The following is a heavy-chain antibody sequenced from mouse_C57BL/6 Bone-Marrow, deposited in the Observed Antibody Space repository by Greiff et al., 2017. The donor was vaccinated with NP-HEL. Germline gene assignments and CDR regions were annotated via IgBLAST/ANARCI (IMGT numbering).Heavy chain of an antibody. CDR3: ARGLGVITTVFDY. J-gene: IGHJ2*01. V-gene: IGHV1-64*01. CDR1: GYTFTSYW. D-gene: IGHD1-1*01. Sequence: QVQLQQPGAELVKPGASVKLSCKASGYTFTSYWMHWVKQRPGQGLEWIGMIHPNSGSTNYNEKFKSKATLTVDKSSSTAYMQLSSLTSEDSAVYYCARGLGVITTVFDYWGQGTTLTVSS. CDR2: IHPNSGST.